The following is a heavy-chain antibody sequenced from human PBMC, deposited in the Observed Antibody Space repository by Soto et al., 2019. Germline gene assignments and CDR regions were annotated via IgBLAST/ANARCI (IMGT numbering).Heavy chain of an antibody. J-gene: IGHJ4*02. CDR2: IYYSGRT. Sequence: SETLSLTCPVSGGSVNSGSYYWNWIRQAPGKGLEWVGFIYYSGRTNYSPSIRSRVTMSYDTSKNQFSLKLISVTAAETAVYYCARSGGSFNLDYWGLGTLVTVSS. CDR3: ARSGGSFNLDY. CDR1: GGSVNSGSYY. V-gene: IGHV4-61*01. D-gene: IGHD1-26*01.